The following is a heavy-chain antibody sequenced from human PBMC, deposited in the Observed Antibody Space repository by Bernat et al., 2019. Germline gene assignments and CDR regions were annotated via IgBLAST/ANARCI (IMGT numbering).Heavy chain of an antibody. CDR1: GFTFSSYA. D-gene: IGHD3-3*01. V-gene: IGHV3-23*01. J-gene: IGHJ4*02. Sequence: EVQLLESGGGLVQPGGSLRLPCAASGFTFSSYAMSWLRQAPGKGLEWVSAISGMGGSTYYADSVKGRFTISRDNSKNTLYLQLNSVRAEDTAVYYCAKPTYGVVHGWGQGTLVTVSS. CDR2: ISGMGGST. CDR3: AKPTYGVVHG.